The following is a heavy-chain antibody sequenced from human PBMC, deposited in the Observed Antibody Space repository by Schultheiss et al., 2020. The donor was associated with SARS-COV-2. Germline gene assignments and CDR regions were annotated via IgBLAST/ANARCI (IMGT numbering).Heavy chain of an antibody. CDR2: VYSSGNT. Sequence: SETLSLTCTVSGGSISAYSWSWVRQPPGKGLEWIGYVYSSGNTNYNPSLKSRVTISVDTSKNQFSLKLSSVTAADTAVYYCATHYGDYGDYWGQGTLVTVSS. CDR1: GGSISAYS. CDR3: ATHYGDYGDY. V-gene: IGHV4-59*08. J-gene: IGHJ4*02. D-gene: IGHD4-17*01.